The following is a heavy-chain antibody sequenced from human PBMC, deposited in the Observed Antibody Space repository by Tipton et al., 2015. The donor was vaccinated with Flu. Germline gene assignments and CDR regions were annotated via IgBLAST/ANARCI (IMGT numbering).Heavy chain of an antibody. D-gene: IGHD2-2*01. V-gene: IGHV4-59*12. CDR2: IYNSEYT. Sequence: TLSLTCSVSGGSISSFYWNWIRRPPGKGLEWIGYIYNSEYTKYNPSLKSRVTISVDTSKKQFSLQLRSVTAADTAVYYCARDPSLGMPDYFDYWGQGTLVTASS. J-gene: IGHJ4*02. CDR1: GGSISSFY. CDR3: ARDPSLGMPDYFDY.